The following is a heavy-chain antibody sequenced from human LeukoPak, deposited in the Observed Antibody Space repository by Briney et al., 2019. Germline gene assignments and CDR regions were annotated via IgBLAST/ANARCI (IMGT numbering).Heavy chain of an antibody. D-gene: IGHD1-1*01. CDR2: TYYRGTT. J-gene: IGHJ4*02. CDR3: ARDWNRYAY. V-gene: IGHV4-38-2*02. Sequence: SETLSLTCSVSGYSISSDFYWGWIRQPPGKGLEWIGSTYYRGTTYYNPSLKSRVTISVDTSKNQFSLKLSSVTAADTAVYYCARDWNRYAYWGQGTLVTVSS. CDR1: GYSISSDFY.